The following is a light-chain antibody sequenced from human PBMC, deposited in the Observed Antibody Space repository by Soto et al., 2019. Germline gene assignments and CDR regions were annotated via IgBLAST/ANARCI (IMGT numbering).Light chain of an antibody. CDR1: QTVSNY. J-gene: IGKJ5*01. V-gene: IGKV3-11*01. Sequence: ESVLTQSPATLSLSPGERATLSCRASQTVSNYLAWYQQKPGQAPRLLIYEASIRATGIPARFSGSGSGTDFTLTISSLEPEDFAVYYCQQYNSWPLTFGQGTLLEIK. CDR3: QQYNSWPLT. CDR2: EAS.